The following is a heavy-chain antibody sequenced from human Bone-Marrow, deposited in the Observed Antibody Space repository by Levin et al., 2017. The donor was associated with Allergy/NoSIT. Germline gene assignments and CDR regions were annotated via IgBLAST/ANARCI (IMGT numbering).Heavy chain of an antibody. CDR3: ARDRGDSATDF. V-gene: IGHV4-59*01. CDR1: GASINTYY. CDR2: IYYTGST. J-gene: IGHJ4*02. D-gene: IGHD3-10*01. Sequence: PGGSLRLSCTVSGASINTYYWSWIRQPPGRPLEWIGNIYYTGSTNYNPSLRSRVTISVATSKIQFSLRLSSVTAADTGVYYCARDRGDSATDFWGQGTQVTVSS.